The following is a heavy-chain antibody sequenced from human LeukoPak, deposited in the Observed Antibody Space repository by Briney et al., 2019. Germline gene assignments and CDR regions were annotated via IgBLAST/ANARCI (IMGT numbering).Heavy chain of an antibody. Sequence: GASVKVSCKASGYPFTGYYLHWVRQAPGQGLEWMGWINPNSGFTNYAQKFQGRVTMTRDTSISTAYMELSRLRSDDTAVYYCARLAGCSSSSCRSFDYWGQGTLVTVSS. V-gene: IGHV1-2*02. CDR3: ARLAGCSSSSCRSFDY. D-gene: IGHD2-2*01. CDR2: INPNSGFT. J-gene: IGHJ4*02. CDR1: GYPFTGYY.